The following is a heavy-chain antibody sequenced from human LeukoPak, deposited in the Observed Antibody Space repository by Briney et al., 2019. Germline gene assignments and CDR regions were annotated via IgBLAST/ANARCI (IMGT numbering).Heavy chain of an antibody. V-gene: IGHV1-46*01. CDR1: GYTFTSYY. Sequence: VASVKVSCKASGYTFTSYYMHWVRQAPGQGLEWMGIINPSGGSTSYAQKFQGRVTMTRDMSTSTVYMELSSLRSEDTAVYYCARSSCSGGSCLDYYMDVWGKGTTVTVSS. D-gene: IGHD2-15*01. J-gene: IGHJ6*03. CDR2: INPSGGST. CDR3: ARSSCSGGSCLDYYMDV.